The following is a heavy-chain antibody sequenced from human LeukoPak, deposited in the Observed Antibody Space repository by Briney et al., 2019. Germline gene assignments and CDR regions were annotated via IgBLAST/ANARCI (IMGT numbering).Heavy chain of an antibody. J-gene: IGHJ5*02. V-gene: IGHV4-59*08. D-gene: IGHD1-1*01. Sequence: SETLSLTCTVSGGSISSYYWSWIRQPPGKGLEWIGYIYYSGSTNYNPSLKSRVTISVDTSKNQFSLKLSSVTAADTAVYYCARGELATWFDPRGQGTLVTVSS. CDR2: IYYSGST. CDR3: ARGELATWFDP. CDR1: GGSISSYY.